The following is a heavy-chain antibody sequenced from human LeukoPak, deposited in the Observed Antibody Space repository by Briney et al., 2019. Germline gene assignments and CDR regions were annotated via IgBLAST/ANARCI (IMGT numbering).Heavy chain of an antibody. CDR1: GYTFTSFD. CDR3: ARGPPNWGFDY. V-gene: IGHV1-8*01. D-gene: IGHD7-27*01. CDR2: MSPNSGNT. Sequence: ASVKVSCKASGYTFTSFDINWVRHTGQRLEWMGWMSPNSGNTGYAQKFQGRVSMTRDTSISTAYMELSSLSSEDTAVYSCARGPPNWGFDYWGQGTLVTVSS. J-gene: IGHJ4*02.